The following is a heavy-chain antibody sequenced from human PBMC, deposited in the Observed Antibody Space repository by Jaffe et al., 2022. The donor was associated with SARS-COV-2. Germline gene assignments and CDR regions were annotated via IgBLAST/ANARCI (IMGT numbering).Heavy chain of an antibody. CDR3: ARLRDYYYDSSGYIDY. CDR2: IYYSGST. Sequence: QLQLQESGPGLVKPSETLSLTCTVSGGSISSSSSYWGWIRQPPGKGLEWIGTIYYSGSTYYNPSLKSRVTISVDTSKNQFSLKLSSVTAADTAVYYCARLRDYYYDSSGYIDYWGQGTLVTVSS. D-gene: IGHD3-22*01. CDR1: GGSISSSSSY. V-gene: IGHV4-39*01. J-gene: IGHJ4*02.